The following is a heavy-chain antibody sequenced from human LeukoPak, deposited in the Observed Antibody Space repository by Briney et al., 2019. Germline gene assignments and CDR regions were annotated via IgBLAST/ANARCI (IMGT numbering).Heavy chain of an antibody. V-gene: IGHV3-23*01. CDR3: AKRDYSSGWYAPDY. D-gene: IGHD6-19*01. Sequence: GPSLRLSCAAWGFTISSYAMSWVHQAQRKGLEWVSAISGSGGSTYYADSGKGRFTISRDNSKNTLYLQMNSLRAEDTAVYYCAKRDYSSGWYAPDYWGQGTLVTVSS. CDR2: ISGSGGST. CDR1: GFTISSYA. J-gene: IGHJ4*02.